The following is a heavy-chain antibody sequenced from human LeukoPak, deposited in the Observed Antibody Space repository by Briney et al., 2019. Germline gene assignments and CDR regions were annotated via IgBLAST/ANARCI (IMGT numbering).Heavy chain of an antibody. J-gene: IGHJ5*02. V-gene: IGHV1-69-2*01. D-gene: IGHD6-6*01. Sequence: ASVKVSCKASGYTFTSYYMHWVQQAPGKGLEWMGLVDPEDGETIYAEKFQGRVTITADTSTDTAYMELSSLRSEDTAVYYCATTPPSSSSPGGYNWFDPWGQGTLVTVSS. CDR2: VDPEDGET. CDR3: ATTPPSSSSPGGYNWFDP. CDR1: GYTFTSYY.